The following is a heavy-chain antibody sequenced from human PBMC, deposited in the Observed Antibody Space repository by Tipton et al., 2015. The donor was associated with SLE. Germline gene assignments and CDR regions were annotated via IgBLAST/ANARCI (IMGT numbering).Heavy chain of an antibody. V-gene: IGHV3-33*01. Sequence: SQRLSCAASGFTFSSYGMHWVRQAPGKGLEWVAVIWHDGTNKYYEDSVKGRFSISRDNNRNTLYLQMSSLRGEDTAVYYCAREGPLGQPLDYWGQGTLVTVSS. CDR2: IWHDGTNK. CDR3: AREGPLGQPLDY. D-gene: IGHD6-13*01. J-gene: IGHJ4*02. CDR1: GFTFSSYG.